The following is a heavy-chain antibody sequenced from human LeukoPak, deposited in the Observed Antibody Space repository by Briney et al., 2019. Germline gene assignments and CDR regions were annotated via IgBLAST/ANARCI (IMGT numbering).Heavy chain of an antibody. D-gene: IGHD3-9*01. V-gene: IGHV3-23*01. CDR1: GFTFSSYA. CDR2: ISGSGGST. J-gene: IGHJ4*02. CDR3: ATTIPPYYDILTGYSDY. Sequence: PGGSLRLSCAASGFTFSSYAMSWVRQAPGKGLEWVSAISGSGGSTYYADSVKGRFTIPRDNSKNTLYLQMNSLRAEDTAVYYCATTIPPYYDILTGYSDYWGQGTLVTVSS.